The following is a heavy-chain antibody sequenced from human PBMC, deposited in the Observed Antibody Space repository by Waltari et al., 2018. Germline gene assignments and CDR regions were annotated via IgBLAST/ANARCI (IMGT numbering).Heavy chain of an antibody. D-gene: IGHD1-7*01. J-gene: IGHJ5*02. CDR1: HFPFSNYG. V-gene: IGHV3-23*01. CDR2: ISNSGGDT. Sequence: EVQLLESGGDLVQPGGSLRLYCAGSHFPFSNYGMTWVRQAPGKGLEWVSGISNSGGDTYYADSVEGRFFISRDNSKNIVYLQMDSLRAEDTAVYYCARKDFTGTTSWLDAWGQGTLVTVAS. CDR3: ARKDFTGTTSWLDA.